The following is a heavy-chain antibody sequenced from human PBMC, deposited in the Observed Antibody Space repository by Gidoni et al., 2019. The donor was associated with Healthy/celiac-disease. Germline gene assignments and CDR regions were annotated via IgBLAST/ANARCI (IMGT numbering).Heavy chain of an antibody. J-gene: IGHJ4*02. D-gene: IGHD2-21*01. CDR3: AKLTRFVRGIVFEDY. CDR2: ISGSGGST. V-gene: IGHV3-23*01. Sequence: EVQLLESGGGLVQPGGSLRLACAASGFTFSRYAMSWVRQAPGKGLEWVSSISGSGGSTYYADSVKGRFTISRDNSKNTLYLQMNSLRAENTAVYYCAKLTRFVRGIVFEDYWGQGTLVTVSS. CDR1: GFTFSRYA.